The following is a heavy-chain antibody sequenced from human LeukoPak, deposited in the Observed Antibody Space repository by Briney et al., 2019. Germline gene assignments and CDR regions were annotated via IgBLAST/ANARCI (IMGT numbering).Heavy chain of an antibody. Sequence: PGGSLRLSCLASGFTFADYGLGWVRQAPGMGLEWVAFTRSKLYGGAPEYDASVRGRFSVSREDSTSIAYLQMNSLKTEYTAVYYCARGRTVTGAKYYFDYWSQGTLVTASS. CDR1: GFTFADYG. J-gene: IGHJ4*02. CDR2: TRSKLYGGAP. D-gene: IGHD3/OR15-3a*01. CDR3: ARGRTVTGAKYYFDY. V-gene: IGHV3-49*04.